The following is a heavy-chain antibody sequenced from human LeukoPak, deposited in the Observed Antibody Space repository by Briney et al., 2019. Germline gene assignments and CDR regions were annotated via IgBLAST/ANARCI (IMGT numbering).Heavy chain of an antibody. D-gene: IGHD3-10*01. CDR1: GFTFSSYA. CDR3: AKASNYGSGSYYPRGVDY. Sequence: GGSLRLSCAASGFTFSSYAMSWVRQAPGKGLEWVSAISGSGGGTYYADSVKGRFTISRDNSKNTLYLQMNSLRAEDTAVYYCAKASNYGSGSYYPRGVDYWGQGTLVTVSS. CDR2: ISGSGGGT. V-gene: IGHV3-23*01. J-gene: IGHJ4*02.